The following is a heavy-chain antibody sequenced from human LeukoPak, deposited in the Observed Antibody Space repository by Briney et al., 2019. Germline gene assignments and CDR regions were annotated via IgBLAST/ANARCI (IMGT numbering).Heavy chain of an antibody. V-gene: IGHV3-23*01. CDR1: GFTFSSYA. CDR3: AKDYYGSGSYYQGGLDY. D-gene: IGHD3-10*01. J-gene: IGHJ4*02. Sequence: GGSLRLSCAASGFTFSSYAMSWVRQAPGKGLEWVSAISGSGGSTYYADSVKGRFTISRGNSKNTLYLQMNSLRAEDTAVYYCAKDYYGSGSYYQGGLDYWGQGTLVTVSS. CDR2: ISGSGGST.